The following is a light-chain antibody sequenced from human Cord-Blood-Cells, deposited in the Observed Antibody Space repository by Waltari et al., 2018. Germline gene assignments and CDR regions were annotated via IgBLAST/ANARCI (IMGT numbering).Light chain of an antibody. Sequence: SYELTQPPSVSVSPGQTASITCSGDKLADKYACWYQQKPGQSPVLVIYQDSKRPSGFPWRFSCSNSGNPATLTISGTQAMGEADYYCQAWDSSTVVFGGGTKLTVL. CDR3: QAWDSSTVV. V-gene: IGLV3-1*01. J-gene: IGLJ2*01. CDR1: KLADKY. CDR2: QDS.